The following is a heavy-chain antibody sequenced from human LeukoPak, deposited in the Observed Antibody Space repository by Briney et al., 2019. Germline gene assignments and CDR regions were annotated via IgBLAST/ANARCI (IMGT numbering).Heavy chain of an antibody. CDR1: GGSISSYY. CDR3: ARDREFLSYDFWSGYYDY. Sequence: PSETLSLTCTVSGGSISSYYWGWIRQPAGKGLEWIGRIYTSGSTNYNPSLKSRVTMSVDTSKNQFSLKLSSVTAADTAVYYCARDREFLSYDFWSGYYDYWGQGTLVTVSS. J-gene: IGHJ4*02. V-gene: IGHV4-4*07. CDR2: IYTSGST. D-gene: IGHD3-3*01.